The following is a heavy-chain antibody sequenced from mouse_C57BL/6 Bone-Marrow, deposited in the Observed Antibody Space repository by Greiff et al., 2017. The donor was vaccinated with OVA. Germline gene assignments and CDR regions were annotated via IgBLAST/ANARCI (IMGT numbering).Heavy chain of an antibody. V-gene: IGHV1-81*01. Sequence: QVQLQQSGAELARPGASVKLSCKASGYTFTSYGISWVKQRTGQGLEWIGEIYPRSGNTYYNEKFKGKATLTAHKSSSTAYMELRSLTSEDSAVYFCAIYYGNREGDYWGQGTTLTVSS. CDR2: IYPRSGNT. CDR1: GYTFTSYG. J-gene: IGHJ2*01. D-gene: IGHD2-1*01. CDR3: AIYYGNREGDY.